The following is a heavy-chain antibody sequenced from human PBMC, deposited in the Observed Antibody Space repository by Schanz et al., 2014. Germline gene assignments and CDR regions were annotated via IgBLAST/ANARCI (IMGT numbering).Heavy chain of an antibody. V-gene: IGHV4-59*08. CDR2: VYYTGSA. D-gene: IGHD2-15*01. CDR1: GGSISTYY. J-gene: IGHJ5*02. CDR3: ARLGSPHCRTSNCHYDWFGP. Sequence: QMQLQGSGPGLVKPSETLSLTCAVSGGSISTYYWSWVRQPPGKGLEWLAYVYYTGSANYNPSLKSLLPITGDTPKNHSSLRLFFVTAADTAVYYCARLGSPHCRTSNCHYDWFGPWDQGTLVTVSS.